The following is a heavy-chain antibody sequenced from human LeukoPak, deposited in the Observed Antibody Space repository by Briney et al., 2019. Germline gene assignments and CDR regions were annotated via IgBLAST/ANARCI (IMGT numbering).Heavy chain of an antibody. CDR2: INPNSGGT. D-gene: IGHD6-13*01. V-gene: IGHV1-2*02. CDR1: GYTFTGYY. CDR3: ASRSIAAAGTFPRPIDY. J-gene: IGHJ4*02. Sequence: ASVEVSCKASGYTFTGYYMHWVRQAPGQGLEWMGWINPNSGGTNYAQKFQGRVTMTRDTSISTAYMELSRLRSDDTAVYYCASRSIAAAGTFPRPIDYWGQGTLVTVSS.